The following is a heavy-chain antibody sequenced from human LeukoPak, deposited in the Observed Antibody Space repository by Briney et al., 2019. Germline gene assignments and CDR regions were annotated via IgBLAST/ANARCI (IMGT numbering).Heavy chain of an antibody. CDR3: AKLPYTGYSSGWYDY. D-gene: IGHD6-19*01. CDR2: ISWNSGSI. CDR1: GFTFNDYA. J-gene: IGHJ4*02. V-gene: IGHV3-9*01. Sequence: GRSLRLSCEASGFTFNDYAMHWVRQAPGKGLEWVSGISWNSGSIGYADSVKGRFTISRDNAKNSLYLQMNSLRGEDTALYYCAKLPYTGYSSGWYDYWGQGTLVTVSS.